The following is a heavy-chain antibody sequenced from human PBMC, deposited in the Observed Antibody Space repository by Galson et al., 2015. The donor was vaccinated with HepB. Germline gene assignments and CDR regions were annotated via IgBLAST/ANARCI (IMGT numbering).Heavy chain of an antibody. CDR1: GYTFTSYA. CDR2: INAGNGNT. D-gene: IGHD2-2*01. CDR3: ARVRGYCSSTSCYGDWFDP. J-gene: IGHJ5*02. V-gene: IGHV1-3*01. Sequence: SVKVSCKASGYTFTSYAMHWVRQAPGQRLEWMGWINAGNGNTKYSQKFQGRVTITRDTSASTAYMELSSLRSEDTAVYYCARVRGYCSSTSCYGDWFDPWGQGTLVTVSS.